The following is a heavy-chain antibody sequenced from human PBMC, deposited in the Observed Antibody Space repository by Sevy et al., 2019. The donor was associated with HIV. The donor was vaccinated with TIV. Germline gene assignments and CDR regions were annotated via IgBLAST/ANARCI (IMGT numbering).Heavy chain of an antibody. J-gene: IGHJ5*02. CDR3: VKSRTYYDFWSWYYTEFDP. Sequence: GGSLRLSCSASGFTFSSYAMHWVRQAPGKGLEYVSAISSNGGSTYYADSVKGRFTIFRDNSKNRLYVKKSNLRAEDTAVYYCVKSRTYYDFWSWYYTEFDPWGQGTLVTVSS. CDR1: GFTFSSYA. CDR2: ISSNGGST. D-gene: IGHD3-3*01. V-gene: IGHV3-64*05.